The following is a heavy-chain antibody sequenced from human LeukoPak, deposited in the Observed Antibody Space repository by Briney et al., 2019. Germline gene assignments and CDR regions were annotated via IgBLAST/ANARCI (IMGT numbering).Heavy chain of an antibody. Sequence: TGGSLRLSCAASGFTFDDYAMHWVRQAPGKGLEWVSGISWNSGSIGYADSVKGRFTISRDNAKNSLYLQMNSLRAEDTAVYYCARVPQSGWYRVDYWGQGTLVTVSS. CDR2: ISWNSGSI. CDR1: GFTFDDYA. CDR3: ARVPQSGWYRVDY. J-gene: IGHJ4*02. D-gene: IGHD6-19*01. V-gene: IGHV3-9*01.